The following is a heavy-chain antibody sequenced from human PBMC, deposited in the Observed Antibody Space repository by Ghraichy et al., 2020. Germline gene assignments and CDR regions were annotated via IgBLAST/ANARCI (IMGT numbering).Heavy chain of an antibody. J-gene: IGHJ3*02. CDR1: GFTFSNAW. Sequence: GGSLRLSCAASGFTFSNAWMSWVRQAPGKGLEWVGRIKSKTDGGTTDYAAPVKGRFTISRDDSKNTLYLQMNSLKTEDTAVYYCTTVYSGATADAFDIWGQGTMVTVSS. V-gene: IGHV3-15*01. D-gene: IGHD1-26*01. CDR3: TTVYSGATADAFDI. CDR2: IKSKTDGGTT.